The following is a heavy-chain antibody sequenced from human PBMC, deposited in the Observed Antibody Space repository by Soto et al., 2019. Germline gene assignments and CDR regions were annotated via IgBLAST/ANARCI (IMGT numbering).Heavy chain of an antibody. D-gene: IGHD3-10*01. CDR1: GDSISSSNYY. J-gene: IGHJ6*02. Sequence: LEILSLTCTVSGDSISSSNYYWGWIRQPPGKGQEWIGSIYYSGSTYYNPSLKSRVTISVDTSKNQFSLKLSSVTAADTAVYYCARHVITMVRGVINYYYGMDVWGQGTTVTVSS. V-gene: IGHV4-39*01. CDR2: IYYSGST. CDR3: ARHVITMVRGVINYYYGMDV.